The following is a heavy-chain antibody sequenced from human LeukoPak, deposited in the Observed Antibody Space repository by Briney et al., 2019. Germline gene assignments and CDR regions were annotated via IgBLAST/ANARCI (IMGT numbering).Heavy chain of an antibody. Sequence: ASVKVSCKASGYTFTGYYMHWVQQAPGQGLEWMGWINPNSGGTNYAQKFQGWVTMTRDTSISTAYMELSRLRSDDTAVYYCARAPSYYGSGIERAFDIWGQGTMVTVSS. J-gene: IGHJ3*02. CDR1: GYTFTGYY. CDR3: ARAPSYYGSGIERAFDI. CDR2: INPNSGGT. D-gene: IGHD3-10*01. V-gene: IGHV1-2*04.